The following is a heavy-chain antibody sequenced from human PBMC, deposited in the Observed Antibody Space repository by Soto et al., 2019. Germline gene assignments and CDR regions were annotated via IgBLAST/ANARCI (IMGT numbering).Heavy chain of an antibody. CDR2: IVVGSGNT. D-gene: IGHD1-26*01. V-gene: IGHV1-58*01. CDR1: GFTFTTSA. Sequence: XVKVSCTGSGFTFTTSAVNWLRQARGQRLEWIGWIVVGSGNTNYAQKFQERVTITRDMSTSTAYMELSSLRSEDTAVYYCAADPYLVGATGFDYWGQGTLVTV. J-gene: IGHJ4*02. CDR3: AADPYLVGATGFDY.